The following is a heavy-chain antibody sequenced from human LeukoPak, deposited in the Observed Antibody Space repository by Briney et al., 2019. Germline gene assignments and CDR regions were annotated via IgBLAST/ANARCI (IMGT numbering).Heavy chain of an antibody. CDR1: GFTFDDYA. D-gene: IGHD1-14*01. V-gene: IGHV3-43*02. CDR2: ISGDGGST. CDR3: AKAGRKGGHFDY. Sequence: GGSLRLSCAASGFTFDDYAMHLVRQAPGKGLEWVSLISGDGGSTSYADSVKGRFTSSGDDSKNSLYLQMNSLRTEDTALYYCAKAGRKGGHFDYWGQGTLVTVSS. J-gene: IGHJ4*02.